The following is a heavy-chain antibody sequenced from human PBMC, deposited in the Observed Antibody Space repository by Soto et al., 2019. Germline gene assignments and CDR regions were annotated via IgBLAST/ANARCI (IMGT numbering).Heavy chain of an antibody. D-gene: IGHD2-15*01. V-gene: IGHV3-21*01. Sequence: PGGSLRLSCAASGFTFSIFTIHGVRQAPGKGLEWVSSVNSDNAYIYYADSVRGRFTISRDNAKNSLSLQMNSLRADDTAVYYCARGFCSGGNCYNGLDVWGQATTVTVSS. CDR1: GFTFSIFT. CDR2: VNSDNAYI. J-gene: IGHJ6*02. CDR3: ARGFCSGGNCYNGLDV.